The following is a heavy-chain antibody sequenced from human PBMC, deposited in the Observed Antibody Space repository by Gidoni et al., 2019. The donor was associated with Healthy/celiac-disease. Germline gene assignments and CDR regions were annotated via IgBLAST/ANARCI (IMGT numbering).Heavy chain of an antibody. D-gene: IGHD2-15*01. J-gene: IGHJ2*01. CDR2: IIPIFGTA. CDR1: GGTFSRYA. CDR3: ARGATRYCSGGSCPPYWYFDL. Sequence: QVQLVQSGAVVKTPGSSLKVSCKASGGTFSRYAISWVRQAPVQGLEWMGGIIPIFGTANYAQKFQGRVTITADETTSTAYMELSSLRSEDTAVYYCARGATRYCSGGSCPPYWYFDLWGRGTLVTVSS. V-gene: IGHV1-69*01.